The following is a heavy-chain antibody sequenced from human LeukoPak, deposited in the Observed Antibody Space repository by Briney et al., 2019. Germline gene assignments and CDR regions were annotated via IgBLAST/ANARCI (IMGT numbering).Heavy chain of an antibody. CDR3: ASKLSVAGTGEPV. CDR1: GGTFSSYA. D-gene: IGHD6-19*01. V-gene: IGHV1-18*01. CDR2: ISAYNGNT. J-gene: IGHJ4*02. Sequence: GASVKVSCKASGGTFSSYAISWVRQAPGQGLEWMGWISAYNGNTNYAQKFQGRVTMTRDMSTSTVYMELSSLRSEDTAVYYCASKLSVAGTGEPVWGQGTLVTVSS.